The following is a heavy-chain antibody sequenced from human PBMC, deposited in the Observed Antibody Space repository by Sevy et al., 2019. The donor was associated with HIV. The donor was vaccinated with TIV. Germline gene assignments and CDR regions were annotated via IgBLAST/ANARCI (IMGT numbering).Heavy chain of an antibody. Sequence: GGSLRLSCAASGLNFDDYGMRWVSQAPGKGLEWVSAINWNGVGTSYADSVKGRFTISRDNAKKSLYVQMNSLRAEDTALYYCARERSCGGDCYYFDYWGQGTLVTVSS. V-gene: IGHV3-20*04. D-gene: IGHD2-21*02. CDR1: GLNFDDYG. J-gene: IGHJ4*02. CDR3: ARERSCGGDCYYFDY. CDR2: INWNGVGT.